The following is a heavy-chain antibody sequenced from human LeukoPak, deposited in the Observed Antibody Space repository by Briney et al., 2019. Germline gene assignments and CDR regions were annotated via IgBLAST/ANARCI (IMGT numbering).Heavy chain of an antibody. CDR2: INPNSGGT. CDR1: GYTFTGYY. Sequence: ASVKVSCKASGYTFTGYYMHWVRQAPGQGLEWMGWINPNSGGTNYAQKFQGRVTMTRDTSISTAYMELSRLRSDDTAVYYCARGGYYYGSGSRVFDYWGQGTLVTVSS. CDR3: ARGGYYYGSGSRVFDY. J-gene: IGHJ4*02. V-gene: IGHV1-2*02. D-gene: IGHD3-10*01.